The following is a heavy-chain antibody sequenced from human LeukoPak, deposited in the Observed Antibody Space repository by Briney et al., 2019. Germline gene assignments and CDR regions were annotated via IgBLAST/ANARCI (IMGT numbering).Heavy chain of an antibody. D-gene: IGHD2-15*01. CDR2: ISAYNGNT. Sequence: ASVKVSCKASGYTSTSYGISWVRQAPGQGLEWMGWISAYNGNTNYAQKLQGRVTMTTDTSTSTAYMELRSLRSDDTAVYYCARGGIRYCSGGSCYYYYYYMDVWGKGTTVAVSS. V-gene: IGHV1-18*01. CDR1: GYTSTSYG. CDR3: ARGGIRYCSGGSCYYYYYYMDV. J-gene: IGHJ6*03.